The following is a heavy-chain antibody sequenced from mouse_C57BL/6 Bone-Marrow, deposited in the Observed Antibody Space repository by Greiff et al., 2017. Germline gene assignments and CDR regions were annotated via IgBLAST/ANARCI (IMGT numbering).Heavy chain of an antibody. CDR1: GYSFTGYY. J-gene: IGHJ4*01. CDR2: INPSTGGT. V-gene: IGHV1-42*01. Sequence: EVQLQQSGPELVKPGASVKISCKASGYSFTGYYMNWVKQSPEKSLEWIGEINPSTGGTTYNQKFKAKATLTVDKSSSTAYMQLKSLTSEDSAVYYCARGAAQALYAMDYWGQGTSVTVSS. D-gene: IGHD3-2*02. CDR3: ARGAAQALYAMDY.